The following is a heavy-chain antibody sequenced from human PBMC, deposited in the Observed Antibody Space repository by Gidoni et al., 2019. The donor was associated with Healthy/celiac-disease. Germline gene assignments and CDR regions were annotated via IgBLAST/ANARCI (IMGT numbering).Heavy chain of an antibody. D-gene: IGHD6-13*01. CDR2: ISGSGGST. CDR1: GFPFRSYA. V-gene: IGHV3-23*01. CDR3: AKGPYSSSYPGMDV. Sequence: EVQLLESGGGLVQPGGSRRRSCAASGFPFRSYAMSWVRQAPGKGLGWVSAISGSGGSTYYADSVKGRFTISRDNSKNTLYLQMNSLRAEDTAVYYCAKGPYSSSYPGMDVWGQGTTVTVSS. J-gene: IGHJ6*02.